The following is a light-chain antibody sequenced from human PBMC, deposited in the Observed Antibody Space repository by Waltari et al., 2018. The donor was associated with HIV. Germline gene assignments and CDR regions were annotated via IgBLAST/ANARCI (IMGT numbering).Light chain of an antibody. V-gene: IGKV4-1*01. Sequence: IVMTQSPDSLTLSLGETATINCTSYRSLFHPPNKKNYLAWYQQKPGQAPRLLFYWASTRERGVPERFIGSGSVADFNLTITKVQADDVAMYFCHQYFSVFPVTFGGGTKVEIE. CDR3: HQYFSVFPVT. J-gene: IGKJ4*01. CDR1: RSLFHPPNKKNY. CDR2: WAS.